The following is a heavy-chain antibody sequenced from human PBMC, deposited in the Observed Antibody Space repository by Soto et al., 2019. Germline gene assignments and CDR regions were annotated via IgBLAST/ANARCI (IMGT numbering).Heavy chain of an antibody. V-gene: IGHV5-10-1*01. Sequence: PGESLKISCKGSGYSXTSYWISWVRQMPGKGLEWMGRIDPSDSYINYSPSFQGHVTISTDKSISTAYLQWSSLKASDTAMYYCARTLSYYYYPLDVWGQGTTVTVSS. CDR3: ARTLSYYYYPLDV. J-gene: IGHJ6*02. CDR2: IDPSDSYI. CDR1: GYSXTSYW.